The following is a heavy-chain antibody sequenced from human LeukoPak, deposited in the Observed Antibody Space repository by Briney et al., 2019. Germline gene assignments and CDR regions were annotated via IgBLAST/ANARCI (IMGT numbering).Heavy chain of an antibody. CDR1: GFTFSRYW. CDR3: ARGQDWNHDY. CDR2: IRGDGSDK. J-gene: IGHJ4*02. Sequence: GGSLRLSCAASGFTFSRYWMSWVGKAQGKGLDWVANIRGDGSDKYYVDSVKGRFTISRDNAKNSLYLQMNSLRAEDTAVYYCARGQDWNHDYWGQGTLVTVSA. D-gene: IGHD1-1*01. V-gene: IGHV3-7*01.